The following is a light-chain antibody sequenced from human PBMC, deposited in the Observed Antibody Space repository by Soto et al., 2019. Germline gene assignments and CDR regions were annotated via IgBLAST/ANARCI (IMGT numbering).Light chain of an antibody. CDR1: SSDISKYNY. CDR2: EVN. V-gene: IGLV2-8*01. J-gene: IGLJ2*01. Sequence: QSALTQPPSASGSPGQSVTISCTGTSSDISKYNYVSWYQQHPGKAPKLLIYEVNKRPSEVPERFSGSKSANTASLTVSGLQAEDEADYYCSSYAGRNNVIFGGGT. CDR3: SSYAGRNNVI.